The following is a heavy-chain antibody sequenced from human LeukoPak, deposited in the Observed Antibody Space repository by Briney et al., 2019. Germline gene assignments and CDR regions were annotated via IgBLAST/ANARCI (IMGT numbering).Heavy chain of an antibody. D-gene: IGHD2-2*01. CDR1: GGSISSSSYY. J-gene: IGHJ4*02. V-gene: IGHV4-39*07. CDR3: AKDPEYQPADY. Sequence: SETLSLTCTVSGGSISSSSYYWGWIRQPPGKGLEWIGSIYYSGSTYYNPSLKSRVTISVDTSKNQFSLKLSSVTAADTAVYYCAKDPEYQPADYWGQGTLVTVSS. CDR2: IYYSGST.